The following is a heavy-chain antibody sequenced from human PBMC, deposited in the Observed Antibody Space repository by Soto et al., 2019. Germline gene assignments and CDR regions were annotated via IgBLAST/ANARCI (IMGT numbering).Heavy chain of an antibody. CDR3: ARVQHYYDSSGYYWRGDWDY. J-gene: IGHJ4*02. V-gene: IGHV3-48*02. D-gene: IGHD3-22*01. Sequence: GGSLRLSCAASGFTFSSYSMNWVRQAPGKGLEWVSYISSSSSTIYYADSVKSRFTISRDNAKNSLYLHMNSLRDEDTAVYYCARVQHYYDSSGYYWRGDWDYWGQGTQVTVSS. CDR2: ISSSSSTI. CDR1: GFTFSSYS.